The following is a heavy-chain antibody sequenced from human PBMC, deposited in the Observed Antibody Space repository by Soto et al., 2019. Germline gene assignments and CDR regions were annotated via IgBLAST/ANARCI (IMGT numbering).Heavy chain of an antibody. CDR1: GFTFSVYW. V-gene: IGHV3-74*01. J-gene: IGHJ6*02. CDR3: ARPGSSNYGPGVDV. Sequence: EVQLVDSGGGLVQPGGSLRLSCAASGFTFSVYWMHWVRQAPGKGLVWVSRIDSDGSTTSYADSVKGRFTISRDNAKSTLYLQLNSLGAEDTAVYYCARPGSSNYGPGVDVWGQGTTVNVSS. CDR2: IDSDGSTT. D-gene: IGHD4-4*01.